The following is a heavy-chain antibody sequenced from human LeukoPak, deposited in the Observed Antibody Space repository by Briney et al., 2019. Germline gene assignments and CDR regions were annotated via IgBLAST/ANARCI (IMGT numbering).Heavy chain of an antibody. J-gene: IGHJ4*02. CDR2: ISGSSIDI. Sequence: GGSLRLSCAASGFTFSSYEMNWVRQAPGKGLEWVSYISGSSIDIHYSDSVKGRFTISRDNAKNTLYLQMNSLRAGDTAVYYCARVRTATEATNFDILTGYPFDYWGQGTLVTVSS. CDR3: ARVRTATEATNFDILTGYPFDY. D-gene: IGHD3-9*01. V-gene: IGHV3-48*03. CDR1: GFTFSSYE.